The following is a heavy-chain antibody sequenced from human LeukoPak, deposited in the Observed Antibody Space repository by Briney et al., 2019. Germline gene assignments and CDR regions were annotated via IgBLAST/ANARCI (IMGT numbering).Heavy chain of an antibody. D-gene: IGHD3-3*01. CDR2: IYYSGST. CDR3: ATGRDFWSGHLGFDY. V-gene: IGHV4-39*01. J-gene: IGHJ4*02. CDR1: GGSLSSSSYY. Sequence: SETLSLTCTVSGGSLSSSSYYWGWIRPPPGKGLEWIGSIYYSGSTYYNPSLKSRVTISVDTSKNQFSLKLSSVTAADTAVYYCATGRDFWSGHLGFDYWGQGALVTVSS.